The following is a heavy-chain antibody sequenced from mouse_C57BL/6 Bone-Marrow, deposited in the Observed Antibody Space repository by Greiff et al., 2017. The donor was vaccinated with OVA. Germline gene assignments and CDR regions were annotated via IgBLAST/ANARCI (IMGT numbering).Heavy chain of an antibody. D-gene: IGHD2-4*01. J-gene: IGHJ2*01. Sequence: QVQLQQPGAELVKPGASVKLSCKASGYTFTSYWMHWVKQRPGRGFEWIGRIDPNSGGTKYNEKFKSKATLTVDKPSSSAYMQLSSLTSEDSAVYYCARRGLRLWGQGTTLTVSS. CDR3: ARRGLRL. V-gene: IGHV1-72*01. CDR1: GYTFTSYW. CDR2: IDPNSGGT.